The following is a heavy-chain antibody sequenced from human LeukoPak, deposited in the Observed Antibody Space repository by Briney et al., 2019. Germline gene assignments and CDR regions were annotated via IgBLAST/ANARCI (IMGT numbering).Heavy chain of an antibody. J-gene: IGHJ3*02. CDR3: ARALDDYGDYVGAFDI. V-gene: IGHV4-34*01. D-gene: IGHD4-17*01. CDR1: GGSSSGYY. Sequence: SETLSLTCAVYGGSSSGYYWSWIRQPPGKGLEWIGEINHSGSTNYNPSLKSRVTISVDTSKNQFSLKLSSVTAADTAVYYCARALDDYGDYVGAFDIWGQGTMVTVSS. CDR2: INHSGST.